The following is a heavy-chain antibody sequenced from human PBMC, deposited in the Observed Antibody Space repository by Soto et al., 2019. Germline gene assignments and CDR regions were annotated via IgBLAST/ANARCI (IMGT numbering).Heavy chain of an antibody. V-gene: IGHV3-21*01. CDR3: ERDSVIGRATTHDYYGMDV. D-gene: IGHD1-26*01. CDR2: ISSSSSYI. Sequence: EVQLVESGGGLGKPGGSLRLSCAASGFTFSSYSMNWVRQAPGKGLEWVSSISSSSSYIYSADSVQGRFTISRDNAKNSRYLQMNSWRAEDTAVYYCERDSVIGRATTHDYYGMDVRGRGTAVTVSS. J-gene: IGHJ6*02. CDR1: GFTFSSYS.